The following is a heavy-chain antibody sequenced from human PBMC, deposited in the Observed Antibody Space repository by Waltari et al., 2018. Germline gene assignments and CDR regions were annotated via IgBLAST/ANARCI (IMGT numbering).Heavy chain of an antibody. D-gene: IGHD4-17*01. CDR2: ISSISSTI. J-gene: IGHJ4*02. Sequence: VQLVESGGGLVQPGGSLRLSCAASGFTFSSYSMNWVRQAPGKGLEWVSYISSISSTIDYADSVKGRFTISRDNAKNSLYLQMNSLRAEDTAVYYCASSGDYGDYDYWGQGTLVTVSS. CDR1: GFTFSSYS. V-gene: IGHV3-48*01. CDR3: ASSGDYGDYDY.